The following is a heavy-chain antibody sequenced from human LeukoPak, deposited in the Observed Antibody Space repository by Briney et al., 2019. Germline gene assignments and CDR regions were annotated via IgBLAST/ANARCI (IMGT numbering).Heavy chain of an antibody. CDR1: GGTFSSYA. V-gene: IGHV1-69*01. CDR2: IIPIFGTA. J-gene: IGHJ4*02. Sequence: SVKVSCKASGGTFSSYAISWVRQAPGQGLEWMGGIIPIFGTANYAQKFQGRVTITADESTSTAYMELGSLRSEDTAVYYCARRNGEWELNYYFDYWGQGTLVTVSS. D-gene: IGHD1-26*01. CDR3: ARRNGEWELNYYFDY.